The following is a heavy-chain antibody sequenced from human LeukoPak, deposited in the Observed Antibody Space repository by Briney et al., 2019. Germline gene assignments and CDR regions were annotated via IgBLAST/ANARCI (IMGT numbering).Heavy chain of an antibody. D-gene: IGHD3-22*01. Sequence: PSETLSLTCTVSGGSVTSSGYYWSWVRQSPGKGLEYIGYIYYSGSTNYNPSLKSRVTISVDTSKNQFSLKLRSVTAADTAVYYCARDSASTGYMNAFDIWAKGQWSPSLQ. J-gene: IGHJ3*02. CDR1: GGSVTSSGYY. CDR2: IYYSGST. CDR3: ARDSASTGYMNAFDI. V-gene: IGHV4-61*08.